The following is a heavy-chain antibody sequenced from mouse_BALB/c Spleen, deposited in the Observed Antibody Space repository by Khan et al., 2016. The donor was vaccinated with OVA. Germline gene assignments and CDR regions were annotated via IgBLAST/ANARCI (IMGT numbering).Heavy chain of an antibody. CDR2: INPSTGYT. V-gene: IGHV1-7*01. CDR1: GYTFINYW. D-gene: IGHD1-1*01. Sequence: QLQQSGAELAKPGASVKMSCKASGYTFINYWILWIKQRPGQGLEWIGYINPSTGYTEYNQNFKDKATLTADISSSTAYMQLSSLTSEDSAVYYCARRGLRWDFDYWGQGTTLTVSS. J-gene: IGHJ2*01. CDR3: ARRGLRWDFDY.